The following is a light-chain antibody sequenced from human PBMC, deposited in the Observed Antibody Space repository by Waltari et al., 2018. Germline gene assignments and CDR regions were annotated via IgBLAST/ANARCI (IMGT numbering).Light chain of an antibody. Sequence: DIVMTQSPDSLAVSLGERATINCKSSQSVLYSSNNKNYLDWYQQKPGQPPKLLIYWEATRESGVPDRFSGSGSGTDFTLTISSLQAEYVAVYYCQQYYSTPPTFGQGTKLEIK. V-gene: IGKV4-1*01. CDR1: QSVLYSSNNKNY. J-gene: IGKJ2*01. CDR3: QQYYSTPPT. CDR2: WEA.